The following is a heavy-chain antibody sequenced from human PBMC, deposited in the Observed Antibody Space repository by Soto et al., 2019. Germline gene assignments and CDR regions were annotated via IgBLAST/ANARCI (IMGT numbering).Heavy chain of an antibody. CDR3: ARRARPDFCYRDV. Sequence: EVQLAESGGGLAQPGGSLRLSCAASGFTLSGYAMDWVRQAPGKGLEYVSGISSNGVGTYYTNSVQGRFTISRDNSKNTVYLQMGSLRPEDMAVYYCARRARPDFCYRDVWGKETKVNVSS. D-gene: IGHD6-6*01. CDR2: ISSNGVGT. J-gene: IGHJ6*03. CDR1: GFTLSGYA. V-gene: IGHV3-64*01.